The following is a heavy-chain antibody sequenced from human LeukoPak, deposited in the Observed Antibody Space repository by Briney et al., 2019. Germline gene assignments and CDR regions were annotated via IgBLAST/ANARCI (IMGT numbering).Heavy chain of an antibody. V-gene: IGHV1-18*01. CDR1: GYTFTSYG. J-gene: IGHJ5*02. CDR3: ARERRITIFGVAWPRHNWFDP. D-gene: IGHD3-3*01. Sequence: ASVKVSCKASGYTFTSYGISWVRQAPGQRLEWMGWISAYNGNTNYAQKLQGGVTMTTDTSTSTAYMELRSLRSDDTAVYYCARERRITIFGVAWPRHNWFDPWGQGTLVTVSS. CDR2: ISAYNGNT.